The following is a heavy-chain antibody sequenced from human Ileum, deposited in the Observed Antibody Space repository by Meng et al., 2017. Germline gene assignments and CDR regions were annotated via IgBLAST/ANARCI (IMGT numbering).Heavy chain of an antibody. Sequence: EVYWVESGGGLVQPGGSLRLSCAASGFTFSTYALNWVRQAPGKGLEWVSGISGSGDNTHYADSVKGRFTISRDNSKNTVWLQMNSLRADDTAVYYCATRHLGYWGQGTLVTVSS. CDR3: ATRHLGY. CDR1: GFTFSTYA. V-gene: IGHV3-23*04. J-gene: IGHJ4*02. CDR2: ISGSGDNT.